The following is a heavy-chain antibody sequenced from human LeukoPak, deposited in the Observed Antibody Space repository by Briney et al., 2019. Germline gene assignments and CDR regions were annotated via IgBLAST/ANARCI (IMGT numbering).Heavy chain of an antibody. CDR2: IIPIFGTA. J-gene: IGHJ6*03. CDR1: AATSSSYA. CDR3: ARAKSHYYSYYMDV. Sequence: SVNVCCKSSAATSSSYAFSWVRQPPGPGLEWMGGIIPIFGTANYAQKFQGRVTITTDESTSTPYMELSSLRSEDTAVYYCARAKSHYYSYYMDVWGKGTTVTVSS. V-gene: IGHV1-69*05.